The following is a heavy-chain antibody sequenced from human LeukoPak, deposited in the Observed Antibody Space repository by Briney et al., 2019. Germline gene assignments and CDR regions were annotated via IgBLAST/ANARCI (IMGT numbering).Heavy chain of an antibody. CDR2: IYYSGST. J-gene: IGHJ6*03. D-gene: IGHD6-25*01. CDR1: GGSISSGGYY. V-gene: IGHV4-31*03. CDR3: ARDAALGSDYYYYYMDV. Sequence: PSETLSLTCTVSGGSISSGGYYCSWIRQHPGKGLEWIGYIYYSGSTYYNPSLKSRVTISVDTSKNQFSLKLSSVTAADTAVYYCARDAALGSDYYYYYMDVWGKGTTVTVSS.